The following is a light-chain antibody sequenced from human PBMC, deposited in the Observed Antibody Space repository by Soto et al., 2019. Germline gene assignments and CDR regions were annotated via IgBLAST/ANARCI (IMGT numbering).Light chain of an antibody. Sequence: EIVLTQSPGTLSLSPGERATLSCRASQSVSSSYLAWYQQKPGQAPRLLIYGASSRATGIPDRFSGSGSGTDFTLTISRLEPEDFAVYYCQQYGSSPLTFSGGTKWIS. V-gene: IGKV3-20*01. CDR2: GAS. CDR1: QSVSSSY. J-gene: IGKJ4*01. CDR3: QQYGSSPLT.